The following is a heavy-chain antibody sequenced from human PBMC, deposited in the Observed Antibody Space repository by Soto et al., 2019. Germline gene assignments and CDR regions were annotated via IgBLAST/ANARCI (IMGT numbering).Heavy chain of an antibody. J-gene: IGHJ4*02. D-gene: IGHD3-16*01. CDR3: ARGLGAY. CDR2: INHDGST. V-gene: IGHV4-34*01. Sequence: SETLSLTCAVYGGSFSGFYWSWIRQPPGKGLEWIGEINHDGSTNYNPSLKSRVTISIDTSKNQFSLKLSSVTAADTAVYFCARGLGAYWGQGTLVTVSS. CDR1: GGSFSGFY.